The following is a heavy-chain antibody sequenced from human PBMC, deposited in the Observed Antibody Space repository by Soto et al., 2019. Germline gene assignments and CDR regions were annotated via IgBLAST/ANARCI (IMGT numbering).Heavy chain of an antibody. V-gene: IGHV1-69*13. CDR2: IIPIFGTA. D-gene: IGHD1-26*01. Sequence: SVKVXXKASGGTFSSYAISWVRQAPGQGLEWMGGIIPIFGTANYAQKFQGRVTITADESTSTAYMELSSLRSEDTAVYYCAGGFYMGATTFDAFDIWGQGTMVTVSS. J-gene: IGHJ3*02. CDR1: GGTFSSYA. CDR3: AGGFYMGATTFDAFDI.